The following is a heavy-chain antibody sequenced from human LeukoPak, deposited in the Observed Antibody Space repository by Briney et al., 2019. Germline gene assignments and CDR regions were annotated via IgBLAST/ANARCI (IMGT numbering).Heavy chain of an antibody. J-gene: IGHJ4*02. CDR2: IYTSGST. D-gene: IGHD6-13*01. CDR1: GGSISSYY. V-gene: IGHV4-4*07. CDR3: AREYTDKSHRIAAAAVDY. Sequence: SETLSLTCTVSGGSISSYYWSWIRQPAGKGLEWIGRIYTSGSTNYNPSLKSRVTMSVDTSKNQFSLKLSSVTAADTAVYYCAREYTDKSHRIAAAAVDYWGQGTLVTVSS.